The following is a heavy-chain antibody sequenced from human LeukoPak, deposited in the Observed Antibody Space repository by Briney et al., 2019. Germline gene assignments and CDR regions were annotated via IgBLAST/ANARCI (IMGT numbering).Heavy chain of an antibody. D-gene: IGHD3-3*01. CDR3: ARVHGSGIPARNVFSV. Sequence: GGSLRLSYAASGFTFSSYWMSWVRQAPGKGLEWVANIKQGGSEKYYVDSVKGRFTISRDNAKNSLYLQMNSLRVEDTAVYYCARVHGSGIPARNVFSVWGQGTTVTVSS. CDR1: GFTFSSYW. CDR2: IKQGGSEK. V-gene: IGHV3-7*03. J-gene: IGHJ3*01.